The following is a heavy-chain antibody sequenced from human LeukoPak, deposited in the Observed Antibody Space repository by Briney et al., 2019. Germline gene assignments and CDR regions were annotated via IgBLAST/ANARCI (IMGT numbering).Heavy chain of an antibody. V-gene: IGHV1-18*01. D-gene: IGHD3-3*01. CDR3: ARAGQRITIFGVGRVNWFDP. CDR1: GYTFTRYG. CDR2: ISAYNGNT. J-gene: IGHJ5*02. Sequence: ASVKVSCKASGYTFTRYGISWVRQAPGQGLEWMVWISAYNGNTNYAQKLQGRVTMTTDTSTSTAYMELRSLRSDDTAVYYCARAGQRITIFGVGRVNWFDPWGQGTLVTVSS.